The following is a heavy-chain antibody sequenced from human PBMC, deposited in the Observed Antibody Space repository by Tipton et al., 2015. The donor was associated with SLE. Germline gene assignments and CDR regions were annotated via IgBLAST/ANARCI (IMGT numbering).Heavy chain of an antibody. CDR3: ATRGAFGVVTFFDS. CDR1: GGSISSSTYY. Sequence: TLSLTCTVSGGSISSSTYYWGWIRQAPGKGLEWIGGIFYTGNTYYNPSLKSRVTISVDTSKNQLSLNLNPVTAADTAVYYCATRGAFGVVTFFDSWGQGTLVTVSS. D-gene: IGHD3-3*01. V-gene: IGHV4-39*07. J-gene: IGHJ4*02. CDR2: IFYTGNT.